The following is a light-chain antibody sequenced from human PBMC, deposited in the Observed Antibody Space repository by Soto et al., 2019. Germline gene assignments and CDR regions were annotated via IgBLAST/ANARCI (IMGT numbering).Light chain of an antibody. V-gene: IGKV3-15*01. CDR2: GAS. CDR1: QSVSSSY. CDR3: HHYNNWPRT. J-gene: IGKJ1*01. Sequence: EVVMTQSPATLCLSPGERATLSCRASQSVSSSYLAWYQQKPGQAPRLLIYGASTRATGIPARFSGSGSGTEFTLTISSLQSEDFAVYYCHHYNNWPRTFGQGTKVDIK.